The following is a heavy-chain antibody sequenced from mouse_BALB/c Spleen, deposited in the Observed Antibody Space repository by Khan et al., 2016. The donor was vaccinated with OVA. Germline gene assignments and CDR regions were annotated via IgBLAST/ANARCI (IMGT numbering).Heavy chain of an antibody. CDR1: GYTFTDFP. CDR2: ISTYYGDA. V-gene: IGHV1S137*01. J-gene: IGHJ3*01. Sequence: VQLVESGAELVRPGVSVKISCKGSGYTFTDFPMHWVKQSHAKSLEWIGVISTYYGDATYNQKFKGKATMTVDKASSTAYMELARLTSEDSAIXYCTRGGGGNRFAYWGQGTLVTVSA. CDR3: TRGGGGNRFAY.